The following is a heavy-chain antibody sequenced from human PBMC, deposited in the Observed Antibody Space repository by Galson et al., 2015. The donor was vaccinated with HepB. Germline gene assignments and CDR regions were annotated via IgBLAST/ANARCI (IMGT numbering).Heavy chain of an antibody. CDR2: IWYDGTNT. V-gene: IGHV3-33*01. Sequence: SLRLSCAASGFIFSDYDMHWVRQAPGKGLEWVAVIWYDGTNTYYVDSVEGRFTISRDVSKNTLFLQMNSLRAEDMAVYYCVRSRTTTAVTAQRYFDYWGQGTLVTVSS. J-gene: IGHJ4*02. CDR1: GFIFSDYD. CDR3: VRSRTTTAVTAQRYFDY. D-gene: IGHD4-11*01.